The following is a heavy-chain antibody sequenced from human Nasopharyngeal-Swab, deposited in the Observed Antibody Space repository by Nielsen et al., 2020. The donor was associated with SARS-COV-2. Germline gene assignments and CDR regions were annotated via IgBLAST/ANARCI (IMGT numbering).Heavy chain of an antibody. CDR1: GASFTGIF. Sequence: GSLRLSCTYKGASFTGIFWNWVRQPPGKGLEWIGEVSHSGTATYNPSLTGRVTISLDTAWSQFSLRLSSLSDADTAVYFCARGGQDNALDVRDQGTKVAVSS. J-gene: IGHJ6*02. V-gene: IGHV4-34*01. CDR2: VSHSGTA. D-gene: IGHD1-1*01. CDR3: ARGGQDNALDV.